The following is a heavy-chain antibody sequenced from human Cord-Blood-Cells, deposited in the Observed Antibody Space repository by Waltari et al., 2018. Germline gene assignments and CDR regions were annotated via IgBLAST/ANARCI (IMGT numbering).Heavy chain of an antibody. J-gene: IGHJ6*02. V-gene: IGHV3-48*01. CDR1: GSTFSSYS. CDR2: ISSSSTI. Sequence: EVQLVESGGAWVQPGGSLRLSCAASGSTFSSYSMNWARQAPGKGLDWVSYISSSSTIYYADSVKGRFTISRDNAKNSLYLQMNSLRAEDTAVYYCARGRGSSGMDVWGQGTTVTVSS. CDR3: ARGRGSSGMDV. D-gene: IGHD6-6*01.